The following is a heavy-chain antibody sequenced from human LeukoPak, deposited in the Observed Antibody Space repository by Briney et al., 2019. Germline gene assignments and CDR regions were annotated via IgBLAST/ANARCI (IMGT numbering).Heavy chain of an antibody. V-gene: IGHV3-23*01. J-gene: IGHJ5*02. CDR1: GFTFSGYA. Sequence: GGSLRLSCAASGFTFSGYAMSWVRQAPGKGLEWVSTVTGSAASTYYAESVKGRFTISRDNSKNTVYLQMNSLRAEDTALYYCARGRCDTNRYVYWFDPWGQGTLVTVSS. CDR3: ARGRCDTNRYVYWFDP. D-gene: IGHD2-2*01. CDR2: VTGSAAST.